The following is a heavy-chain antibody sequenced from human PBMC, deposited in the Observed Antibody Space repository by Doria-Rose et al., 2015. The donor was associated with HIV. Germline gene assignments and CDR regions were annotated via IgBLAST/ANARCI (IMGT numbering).Heavy chain of an antibody. V-gene: IGHV4-31*03. CDR3: ARMGSYRELDY. CDR1: GASVSSRGYY. CDR2: TYYTGTS. D-gene: IGHD3-3*01. J-gene: IGHJ4*02. Sequence: VKHSETLSLTCRVSGASVSSRGYYWNWIRQVPGKGLESLGYTYYTGTSDYSPSLKSRLNMAVDTSKNQFPLKLSFVTVADTAVYYCARMGSYRELDYWGQGALVIGSA.